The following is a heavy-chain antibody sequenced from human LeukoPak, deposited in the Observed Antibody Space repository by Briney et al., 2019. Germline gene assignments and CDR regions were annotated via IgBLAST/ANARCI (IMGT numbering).Heavy chain of an antibody. D-gene: IGHD2-2*01. CDR3: VRMYCSSTSCYDAFDI. CDR2: ISSSSSYI. Sequence: GGSLRLSCAASGFTFSSYSMNWVRQAPGKGLEWVSSISSSSSYIYYADSVKGRFTISRDNAKNSLYLQMNSLRAEDTAVYYCVRMYCSSTSCYDAFDIWGQGTMVTVSS. CDR1: GFTFSSYS. V-gene: IGHV3-21*01. J-gene: IGHJ3*02.